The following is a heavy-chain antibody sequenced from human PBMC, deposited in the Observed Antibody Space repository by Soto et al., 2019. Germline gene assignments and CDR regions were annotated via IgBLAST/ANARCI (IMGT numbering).Heavy chain of an antibody. J-gene: IGHJ4*02. V-gene: IGHV3-74*01. CDR1: GFTFSSYW. CDR2: INSDGSST. CDR3: ARDSHDSSGYLRPFDY. D-gene: IGHD3-22*01. Sequence: GGSLRLSCAASGFTFSSYWMYWVRQAPGKGLVWVSRINSDGSSTNYADSVKGRFTISRDNAKNTLYLQMNSLRVEDTAVYYCARDSHDSSGYLRPFDYWGQGTLVTV.